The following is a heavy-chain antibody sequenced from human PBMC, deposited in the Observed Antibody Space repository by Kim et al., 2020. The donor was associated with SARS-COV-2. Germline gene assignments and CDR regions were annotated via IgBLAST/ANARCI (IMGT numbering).Heavy chain of an antibody. V-gene: IGHV3-33*06. J-gene: IGHJ4*02. D-gene: IGHD6-19*01. CDR3: AKVNGISGWYFDY. CDR1: GFTFSSYG. Sequence: GGSLRLSCAASGFTFSSYGMHWVRQAPGKGLEWVAVIWYDGSNKYYADSVKGRFTISRDNSKNTLYLQMNSLRAEDTAVYYCAKVNGISGWYFDYWGQGTLVTVSS. CDR2: IWYDGSNK.